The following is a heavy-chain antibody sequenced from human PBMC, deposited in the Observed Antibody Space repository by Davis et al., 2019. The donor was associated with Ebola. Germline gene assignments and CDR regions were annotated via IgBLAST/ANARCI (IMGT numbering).Heavy chain of an antibody. CDR3: AKDVGTTGTTGWFYFDY. Sequence: PGGSLRLSCAASGFTFSSYEMNWVRQAPGKGLEWVSYISSSGSTTYYADSVKGRFTISRDNSKNTLYLQMNSLRAEDTAVYYCAKDVGTTGTTGWFYFDYWGQGTLVTVSS. CDR1: GFTFSSYE. CDR2: ISSSGSTT. V-gene: IGHV3-48*03. D-gene: IGHD1-1*01. J-gene: IGHJ4*02.